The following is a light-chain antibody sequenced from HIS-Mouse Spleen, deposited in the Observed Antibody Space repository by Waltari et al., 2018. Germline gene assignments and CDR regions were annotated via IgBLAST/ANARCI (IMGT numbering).Light chain of an antibody. CDR2: EGS. V-gene: IGLV2-23*01. J-gene: IGLJ2*01. CDR3: CSYAGSSTLV. Sequence: QSALTQPASVSGSPGQSITISCTGPSSDVGSYNLASWYHQHPGKATKLMIYEGSKRPSGVSNRFSVSKSGNTASLTISGLQAEDEADYYCCSYAGSSTLVFGGGTKLTVL. CDR1: SSDVGSYNL.